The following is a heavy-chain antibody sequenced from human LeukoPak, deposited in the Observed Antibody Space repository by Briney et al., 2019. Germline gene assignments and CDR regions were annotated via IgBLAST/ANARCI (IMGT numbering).Heavy chain of an antibody. CDR2: INNSGDNT. D-gene: IGHD1-1*01. J-gene: IGHJ4*02. CDR1: GFTLSSYA. V-gene: IGHV3-23*01. Sequence: GGSLRLSCAASGFTLSSYAMNWVRQAPGKGLEWVSVINNSGDNTFYADSVKGRFTISRDNSKNTLYLQMSSLRGEDTAVHYCARSLKWNLVGFDYWGQGTLVTVSS. CDR3: ARSLKWNLVGFDY.